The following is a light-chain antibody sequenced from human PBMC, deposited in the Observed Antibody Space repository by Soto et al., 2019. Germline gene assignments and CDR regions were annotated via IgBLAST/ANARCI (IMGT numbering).Light chain of an antibody. V-gene: IGKV1-39*01. CDR3: QQSFSTLPIT. CDR1: QNISRY. CDR2: AAS. Sequence: DIQMTQSPSSLSASVGDRVTITCRASQNISRYLNWYQQRPGTAPKLLIYAASSLQSGVPSRFSGSGSGTDFTLTISSLQPEDFASYFCQQSFSTLPITFGQGTRLEI. J-gene: IGKJ5*01.